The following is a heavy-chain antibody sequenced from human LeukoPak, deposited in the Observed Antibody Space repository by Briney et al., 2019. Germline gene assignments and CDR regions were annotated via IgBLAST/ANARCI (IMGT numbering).Heavy chain of an antibody. CDR2: ISASGRST. Sequence: GGSLRLSCAPSEFTFSTYAMQWVRQAPGKGLEWVSAISASGRSTYYADSVKGRFTISRDNSKNTLYLQMNSLRAEDTAIYYCAKYVSAKGPPYGLDVWGQGTTVTVSS. V-gene: IGHV3-23*01. D-gene: IGHD2/OR15-2a*01. CDR1: EFTFSTYA. CDR3: AKYVSAKGPPYGLDV. J-gene: IGHJ6*02.